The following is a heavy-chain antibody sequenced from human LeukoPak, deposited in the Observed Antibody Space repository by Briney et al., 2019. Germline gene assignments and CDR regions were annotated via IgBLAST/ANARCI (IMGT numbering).Heavy chain of an antibody. D-gene: IGHD4-17*01. CDR3: ARSRNDYDFNY. CDR2: IYTSGST. J-gene: IGHJ4*02. CDR1: VGSISSYY. V-gene: IGHV4-4*07. Sequence: PSETLSLTCTVSVGSISSYYWSWIRQPAAKGLEWIGRIYTSGSTNYNPSLKSRVTISVDKSKNQFSLKLSSVTAADTAVYYCARSRNDYDFNYWGQGTLVTVSS.